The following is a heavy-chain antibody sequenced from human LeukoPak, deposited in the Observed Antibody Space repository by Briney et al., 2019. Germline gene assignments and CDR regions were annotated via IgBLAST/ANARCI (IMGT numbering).Heavy chain of an antibody. V-gene: IGHV3-48*03. J-gene: IGHJ2*01. Sequence: QPGGSLRLSCAASGFTFSSYEMNWVRQAPGKGLEWVSYISSSGSTIYYADSVKGRFTISRDNAKNSLCLQMNSLRAEDTAVYYCARDRVDTAMVSWYFDLWGRGTLVTVSS. D-gene: IGHD5-18*01. CDR3: ARDRVDTAMVSWYFDL. CDR2: ISSSGSTI. CDR1: GFTFSSYE.